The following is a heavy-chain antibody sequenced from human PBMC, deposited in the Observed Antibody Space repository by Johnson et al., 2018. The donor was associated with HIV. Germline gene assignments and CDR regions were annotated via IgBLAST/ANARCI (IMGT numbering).Heavy chain of an antibody. Sequence: VQLVESGGGLVQPGGSLRLSCTASGFSFSSYDMNWVRQGTGKALEWVSTIGTSGDTYYPGSVKGRFTTSRENAKNSLYLQMNSLRAGDTAVYYCAKGERGYSSSSDAFDIWGQGTMVTVSS. V-gene: IGHV3-13*01. CDR1: GFSFSSYD. CDR2: IGTSGDT. CDR3: AKGERGYSSSSDAFDI. J-gene: IGHJ3*02. D-gene: IGHD6-6*01.